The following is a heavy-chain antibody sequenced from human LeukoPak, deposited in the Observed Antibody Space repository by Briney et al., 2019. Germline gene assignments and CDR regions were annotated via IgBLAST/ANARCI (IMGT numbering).Heavy chain of an antibody. D-gene: IGHD3-22*01. CDR2: ISYDAIIQ. V-gene: IGHV3-30-3*01. Sequence: GGSLRLYCAASGFTFSSYAMHWVRQAPGKGLEWVAVISYDAIIQSSAHSVNGRFTLSRDNAHNSLYLQMHSLRAEDTAVYYCARSPSYYYDSSGPTGAFDIWGQGTMVPVSS. CDR3: ARSPSYYYDSSGPTGAFDI. J-gene: IGHJ3*02. CDR1: GFTFSSYA.